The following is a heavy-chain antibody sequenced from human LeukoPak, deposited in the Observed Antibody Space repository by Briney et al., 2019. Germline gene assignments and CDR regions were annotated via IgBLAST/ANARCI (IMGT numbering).Heavy chain of an antibody. Sequence: SVKVSCKASGGTFSSYAISWVRQAPGQGLEWMGGIIPIFGTANYAQKFQGRVTITADESTSTAYMELSSLKASDTAMYYCARTDYYDSSGFDYWGQGTLVTVSS. V-gene: IGHV1-69*13. J-gene: IGHJ4*02. CDR3: ARTDYYDSSGFDY. CDR2: IIPIFGTA. CDR1: GGTFSSYA. D-gene: IGHD3-22*01.